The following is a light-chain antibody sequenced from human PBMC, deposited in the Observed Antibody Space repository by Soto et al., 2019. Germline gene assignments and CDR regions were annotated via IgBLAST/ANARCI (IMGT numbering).Light chain of an antibody. V-gene: IGKV1-39*01. CDR3: QQSYSTPPWT. CDR2: AAF. J-gene: IGKJ1*01. CDR1: QSISNY. Sequence: DIQMTQSPSSLSASVGDRVTITCRASQSISNYLNWYQQKPGKASKLLIYAAFSLQSGVPSRFSGSGSGTDFTLTISSLQPEDFATYYCQQSYSTPPWTFGQGTNVEIK.